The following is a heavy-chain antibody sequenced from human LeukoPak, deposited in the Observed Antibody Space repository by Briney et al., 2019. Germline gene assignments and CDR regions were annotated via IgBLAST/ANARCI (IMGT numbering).Heavy chain of an antibody. CDR3: VRLRRNSDSSGYYYYYDY. CDR1: EFTFSSYS. CDR2: INMGATYI. Sequence: GGSLRLSCTVSEFTFSSYSMNWVRQAPGKGLEWVASINMGATYIYYADSMKGRFTISRDDAKSSLYLQMNSLRAEDTAVYYCVRLRRNSDSSGYYYYYDYWGQGILVTVSS. D-gene: IGHD3-22*01. J-gene: IGHJ4*02. V-gene: IGHV3-21*01.